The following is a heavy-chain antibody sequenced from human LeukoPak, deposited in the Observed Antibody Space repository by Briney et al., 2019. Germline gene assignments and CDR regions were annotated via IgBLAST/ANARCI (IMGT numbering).Heavy chain of an antibody. D-gene: IGHD1-26*01. CDR2: IRSKAYGGTT. J-gene: IGHJ4*02. V-gene: IGHV3-49*04. CDR3: TRERGGSYYFDY. CDR1: GFTFGDYA. Sequence: GGSLRLSCTASGFTFGDYAMSWVRQAPGKGLEWVGFIRSKAYGGTTEYAASVKGRFTISRDDSKNIAYLQMNSLKTEDTAVYYCTRERGGSYYFDYWGQGTLVTVSS.